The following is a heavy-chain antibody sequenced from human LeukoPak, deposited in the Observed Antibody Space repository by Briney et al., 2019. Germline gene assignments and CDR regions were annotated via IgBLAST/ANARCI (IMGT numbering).Heavy chain of an antibody. D-gene: IGHD3-10*01. CDR1: GGSFSGYY. Sequence: KPSETLSLTCAVYGGSFSGYYWSWIRQPPGKGLEWIGEINHSGSTNYNPSLKSRVTISVGTSKNQLSLKLNSVTAADTAVYYCARGRKYYYGSGSYYTLDAFDIWGQGTMVTVSS. J-gene: IGHJ3*02. CDR2: INHSGST. V-gene: IGHV4-34*01. CDR3: ARGRKYYYGSGSYYTLDAFDI.